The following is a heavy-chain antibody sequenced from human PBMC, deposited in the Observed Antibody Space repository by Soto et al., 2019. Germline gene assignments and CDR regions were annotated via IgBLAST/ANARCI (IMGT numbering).Heavy chain of an antibody. J-gene: IGHJ4*02. Sequence: SETLSLTCTVSGGSISSGGYYWSWIRQHPGKGLEWIGYIYYSGSTYYNPSLKSRVTRSVDTSKNQFSLKLSSVTAADTAVYYCARGFETTVEVYYFDYWGQGTLVTVSS. CDR3: ARGFETTVEVYYFDY. D-gene: IGHD4-4*01. V-gene: IGHV4-31*03. CDR1: GGSISSGGYY. CDR2: IYYSGST.